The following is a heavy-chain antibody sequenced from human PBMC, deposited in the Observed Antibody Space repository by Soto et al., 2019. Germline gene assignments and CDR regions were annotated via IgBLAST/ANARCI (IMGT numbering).Heavy chain of an antibody. V-gene: IGHV1-46*01. CDR3: ARDLVDPASIGYYGMDV. D-gene: IGHD5-18*01. J-gene: IGHJ6*02. Sequence: ASVKVSCKASGYTFTSYYMHWVRQAPGQGLDWMGMINSSGGFTTYAQKFQGRVTMTRDTSTNTIYMELSSLRSEDTAVYYCARDLVDPASIGYYGMDVWGQGTTVTVSS. CDR2: INSSGGFT. CDR1: GYTFTSYY.